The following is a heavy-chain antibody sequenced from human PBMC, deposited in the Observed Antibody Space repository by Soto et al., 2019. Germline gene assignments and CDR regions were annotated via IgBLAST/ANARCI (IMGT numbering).Heavy chain of an antibody. Sequence: PGESLKISCKGSGYTFSNCWIGWVRQMPGKGLEWMGIIYPGDSDTKYSPSFEGHVTISADKSITTAYLQWSSLKASDTAMYYCARQYCYNGIYYRHFDYSGQGTKVTVYS. CDR2: IYPGDSDT. J-gene: IGHJ4*02. D-gene: IGHD2-8*01. CDR1: GYTFSNCW. V-gene: IGHV5-51*01. CDR3: ARQYCYNGIYYRHFDY.